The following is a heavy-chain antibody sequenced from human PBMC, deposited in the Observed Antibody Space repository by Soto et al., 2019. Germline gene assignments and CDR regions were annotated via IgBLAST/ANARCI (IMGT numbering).Heavy chain of an antibody. CDR3: ARDKNDCTNGVCYPHYYYYGMDV. Sequence: SETLSLTCTVSGGSISSGGYYWSWIRQHPGKGLEWIGYIYYSGSTYYNPSLKSRVTISVDTSKNQFPLKLSSVTAADTAVYYCARDKNDCTNGVCYPHYYYYGMDVWGQGTTVTVSS. J-gene: IGHJ6*02. CDR1: GGSISSGGYY. D-gene: IGHD2-8*01. V-gene: IGHV4-31*03. CDR2: IYYSGST.